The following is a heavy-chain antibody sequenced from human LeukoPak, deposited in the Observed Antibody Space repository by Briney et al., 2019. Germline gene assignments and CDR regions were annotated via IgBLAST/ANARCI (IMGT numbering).Heavy chain of an antibody. V-gene: IGHV3-74*01. D-gene: IGHD6-19*01. CDR3: ARGGSGSGWYEPRDY. CDR2: IKSDGSST. CDR1: GFTFSNYW. Sequence: GGSLRLSCAASGFTFSNYWMHWVRQAPGKGLVWVSRIKSDGSSTNYADSVKGRFTISRDNAKNTLYLQMNSLRAEDTAVYYCARGGSGSGWYEPRDYWGRGTLVTVSS. J-gene: IGHJ4*02.